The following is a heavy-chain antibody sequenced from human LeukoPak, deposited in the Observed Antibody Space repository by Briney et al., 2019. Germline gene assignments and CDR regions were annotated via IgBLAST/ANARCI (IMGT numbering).Heavy chain of an antibody. J-gene: IGHJ3*02. CDR2: INPNSGGT. Sequence: ASVKVSCKASGYTFTGYYMHWVRQAPGQGLEWMGWINPNSGGTNYAQKFQGRVTMTRDTSISTAYMEPSRLRSDDTAVYYCATPKPYGDYTAFDIWGQGTMVTVSS. CDR3: ATPKPYGDYTAFDI. CDR1: GYTFTGYY. D-gene: IGHD4-17*01. V-gene: IGHV1-2*02.